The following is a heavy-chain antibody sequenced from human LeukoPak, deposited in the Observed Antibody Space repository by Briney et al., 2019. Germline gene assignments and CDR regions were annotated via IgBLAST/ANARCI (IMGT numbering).Heavy chain of an antibody. D-gene: IGHD3-22*01. J-gene: IGHJ5*02. V-gene: IGHV4-34*01. Sequence: PSETLSLTCAVYGGSFSGYSWNWIRQPPGKGLEWIGEINHSGSSNYNPSLKSRVTISLDTSKSQFSLQLSSVTAGDTAVYYCARGPMRGWFDPWGQGTLVTVSS. CDR3: ARGPMRGWFDP. CDR1: GGSFSGYS. CDR2: INHSGSS.